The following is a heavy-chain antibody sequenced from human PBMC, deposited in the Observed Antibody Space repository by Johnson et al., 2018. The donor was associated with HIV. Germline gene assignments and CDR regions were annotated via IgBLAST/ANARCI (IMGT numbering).Heavy chain of an antibody. CDR1: GLTLRDAW. J-gene: IGHJ3*01. CDR3: TTRLNSGTFWGSYDFDV. D-gene: IGHD3-16*01. CDR2: IKSEATGGTT. V-gene: IGHV3-15*01. Sequence: VQLVESGGGVVQPGRSLRLSCSASGLTLRDAWMTWVRQAPGTGLEWVGHIKSEATGGTTDYTAPVKGRFTILRDAYKNILYLQMNNVKAEDTALYYCTTRLNSGTFWGSYDFDVWGQGTMVTVSS.